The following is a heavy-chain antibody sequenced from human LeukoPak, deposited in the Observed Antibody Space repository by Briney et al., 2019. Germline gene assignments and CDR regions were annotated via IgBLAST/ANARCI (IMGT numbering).Heavy chain of an antibody. D-gene: IGHD1-26*01. V-gene: IGHV1-8*03. CDR3: ARGRGLRVGAKDNDAFDI. Sequence: VASVKVSCKASGYTFTSYDINWVRQATGQGLEWMGWMNPNSGNTGYAQKFQGRVTITRNTSISTAYMELSSLRSEDTAVYYCARGRGLRVGAKDNDAFDIWGQGTMVTVSS. J-gene: IGHJ3*02. CDR2: MNPNSGNT. CDR1: GYTFTSYD.